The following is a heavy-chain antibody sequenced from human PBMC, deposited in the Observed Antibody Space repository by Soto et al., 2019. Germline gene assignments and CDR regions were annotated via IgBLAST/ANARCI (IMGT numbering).Heavy chain of an antibody. V-gene: IGHV3-33*01. CDR3: TSSIAVAGGGAASLFTWYFAL. J-gene: IGHJ2*01. Sequence: QVQLVESGGGVVQPGRSLRLSCAASGFTFSSYGMHWVRQAPGKGLEWVAVIWYDGSNKYYADSVKGRFTISRDNSKITLYQHMNILGAEDTALYSCTSSIAVAGGGAASLFTWYFALWGRGTLVTVS. CDR2: IWYDGSNK. CDR1: GFTFSSYG. D-gene: IGHD6-19*01.